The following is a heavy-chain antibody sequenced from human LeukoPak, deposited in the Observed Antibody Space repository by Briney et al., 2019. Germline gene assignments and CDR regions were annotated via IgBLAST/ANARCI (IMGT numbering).Heavy chain of an antibody. CDR2: IKQDGSEK. V-gene: IGHV3-7*01. CDR1: GFTFSSYW. D-gene: IGHD6-13*01. Sequence: GGSLRLSCAASGFTFSSYWMSWVRQAPGKGLEWVANIKQDGSEKYYVDSVKGRFTISRDNAKNSLYLQMNSLRAEDTAVYYCARLEGSGWSWNWFDPWGQGTLVTVSS. CDR3: ARLEGSGWSWNWFDP. J-gene: IGHJ5*02.